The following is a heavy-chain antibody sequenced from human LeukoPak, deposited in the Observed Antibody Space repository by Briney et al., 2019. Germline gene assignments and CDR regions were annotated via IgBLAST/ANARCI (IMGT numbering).Heavy chain of an antibody. J-gene: IGHJ4*02. V-gene: IGHV3-30*02. Sequence: GGSLRLSCASSGFTFSSYGMHWVRQAPGKGLEWVTFIRYDGSNKYYADSVKGRFTISRDNSKNTLYLQMSSLSAEDTAVYYCAKGVYSVFPDSRVLDYWGQGTLVTVSS. D-gene: IGHD5/OR15-5a*01. CDR3: AKGVYSVFPDSRVLDY. CDR1: GFTFSSYG. CDR2: IRYDGSNK.